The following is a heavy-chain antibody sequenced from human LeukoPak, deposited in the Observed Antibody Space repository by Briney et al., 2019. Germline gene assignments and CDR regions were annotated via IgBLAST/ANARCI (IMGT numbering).Heavy chain of an antibody. Sequence: GGSLRLSCAASGFIITTYAMAWVRQAPGKGLEWVAGILGSGTTYYSDSVKGRFTISKDNFKKMVYLQMNSLRVEDTAIYYCAKDLHYNDGRWEFDPWGQGTLVTVSS. CDR1: GFIITTYA. CDR2: ILGSGTT. V-gene: IGHV3-23*01. CDR3: AKDLHYNDGRWEFDP. J-gene: IGHJ5*02. D-gene: IGHD5-24*01.